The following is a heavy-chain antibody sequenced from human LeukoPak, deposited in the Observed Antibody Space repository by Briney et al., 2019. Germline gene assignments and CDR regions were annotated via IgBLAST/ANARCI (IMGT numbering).Heavy chain of an antibody. CDR1: GLTFSSYG. D-gene: IGHD5-18*01. J-gene: IGHJ3*02. Sequence: PGGSLRLSCAASGLTFSSYGMHWVRQAPGKGLEWVAVISYDGSNKYYADSVKGRFTISRDNSKNTLYLQMNSLRAEDTAVYYCAKDYSYGTLGAFDIWGQGTMVTVSS. CDR3: AKDYSYGTLGAFDI. V-gene: IGHV3-30*18. CDR2: ISYDGSNK.